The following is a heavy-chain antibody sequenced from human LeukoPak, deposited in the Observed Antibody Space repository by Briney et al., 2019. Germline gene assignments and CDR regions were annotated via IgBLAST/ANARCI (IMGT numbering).Heavy chain of an antibody. CDR3: ARGGGYAWDY. J-gene: IGHJ4*02. Sequence: GGSLRLSCATSGFTFSSYWMNWVRQAPGKGLEWVANVKQDGSEKYYVDSVKGRFTISRDNAKNSLYLQMNSLRADDTAVYYCARGGGYAWDYWGQGTLVTVSS. V-gene: IGHV3-7*01. D-gene: IGHD5-12*01. CDR2: VKQDGSEK. CDR1: GFTFSSYW.